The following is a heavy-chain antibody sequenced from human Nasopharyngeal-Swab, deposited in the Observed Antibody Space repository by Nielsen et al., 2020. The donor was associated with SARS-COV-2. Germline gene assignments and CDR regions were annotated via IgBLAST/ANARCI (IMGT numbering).Heavy chain of an antibody. D-gene: IGHD5-18*01. V-gene: IGHV3-30*04. CDR1: GFTFSNYA. CDR3: ARTQAGYSYVVYYYGMDV. Sequence: GESLKISCAASGFTFSNYAIHWVRQAPGKGLEWVGVISYDGSNKDYADSVKGRFTVSGDNSKDTLYLQMNSLRTEDTAVYYCARTQAGYSYVVYYYGMDVWGQGTTVTVSS. J-gene: IGHJ6*02. CDR2: ISYDGSNK.